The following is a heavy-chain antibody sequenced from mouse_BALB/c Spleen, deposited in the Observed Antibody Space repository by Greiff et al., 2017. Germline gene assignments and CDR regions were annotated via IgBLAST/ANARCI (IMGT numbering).Heavy chain of an antibody. CDR1: GYSITSDYA. J-gene: IGHJ1*01. CDR3: ARRGALNWYFDV. V-gene: IGHV3-2*02. Sequence: DVKLQESGPGLVKPSQSLSLTCTVTGYSITSDYAWNWIRQFPGNKLEWMGYISYSGSTSYNPSLKSRISITRDTSKNQFFLQLNSVTTEDTATYYCARRGALNWYFDVWGAGTTVTVSS. CDR2: ISYSGST.